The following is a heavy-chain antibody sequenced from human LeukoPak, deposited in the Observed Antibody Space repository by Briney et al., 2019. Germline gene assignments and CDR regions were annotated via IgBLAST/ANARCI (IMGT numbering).Heavy chain of an antibody. J-gene: IGHJ6*02. D-gene: IGHD4-17*01. CDR2: ISGSGVST. CDR1: GFTVSSNY. Sequence: GGSLRLSCAASGFTVSSNYMSWVRQAPGKGLEWVSEISGSGVSTYYADSVKGRFTVSRDNSKNTVFLQMNSLRVEDSAVFYCARGRRYGDLDYAKDVWGQGTTVTVSS. CDR3: ARGRRYGDLDYAKDV. V-gene: IGHV3-23*01.